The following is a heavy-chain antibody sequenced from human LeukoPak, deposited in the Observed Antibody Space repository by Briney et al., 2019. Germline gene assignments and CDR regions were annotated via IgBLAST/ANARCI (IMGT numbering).Heavy chain of an antibody. D-gene: IGHD5-24*01. J-gene: IGHJ3*02. CDR2: ISGSGGTT. CDR1: GFTFSTYA. Sequence: GGSLRLSCAASGFTFSTYAMSWVRQAPGKGLEWVSSISGSGGTTYYADSVKGRFTISRDNSKNTLYLQMNSLRAEDTAVYYCARDGDGYPIWGQGTMVTVSS. CDR3: ARDGDGYPI. V-gene: IGHV3-23*01.